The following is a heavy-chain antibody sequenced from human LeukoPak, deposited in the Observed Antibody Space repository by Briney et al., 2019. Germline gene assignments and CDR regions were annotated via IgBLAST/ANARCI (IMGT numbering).Heavy chain of an antibody. V-gene: IGHV3-7*01. CDR2: IKQDGSEK. CDR1: GFTSSDYY. D-gene: IGHD3-10*01. CDR3: ARVRPMVRGVIKYYYMDV. J-gene: IGHJ6*03. Sequence: GGSLRLSCAASGFTSSDYYMSWVRQAPGKGLEWVANIKQDGSEKYYVDSVKGRFTISRDNAKNSLYLQMKSLRAEDTAVYYCARVRPMVRGVIKYYYMDVWGKGTTVTVSS.